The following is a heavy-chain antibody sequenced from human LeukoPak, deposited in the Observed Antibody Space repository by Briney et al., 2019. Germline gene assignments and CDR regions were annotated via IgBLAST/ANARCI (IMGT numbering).Heavy chain of an antibody. CDR1: GFIVRDVS. Sequence: GGSLRLSRSVSGFIVRDVSMSWVREAPGNGLECVAKMNEYGSEIFSVDSVKGRFTISRDNAKNSLYLQMNSLRAEDTAVYYCARAREYGSSPPCFQHWGQGTLVTVSS. J-gene: IGHJ1*01. D-gene: IGHD6-6*01. CDR3: ARAREYGSSPPCFQH. V-gene: IGHV3-7*01. CDR2: MNEYGSEI.